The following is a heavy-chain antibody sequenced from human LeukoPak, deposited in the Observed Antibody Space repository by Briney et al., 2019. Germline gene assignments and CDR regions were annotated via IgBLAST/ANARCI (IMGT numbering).Heavy chain of an antibody. V-gene: IGHV3-33*01. CDR2: IWDDGSND. J-gene: IGHJ4*02. CDR1: GFTFSGHA. CDR3: ARPTYGPGSFLIGY. Sequence: AGTLTLSCAASGFTFSGHAMHWVRQPPGKGLEWVAVIWDDGSNDYYPYSLSGRFAISRDNSKNTLYLQMNSLRAEDKAVYYCARPTYGPGSFLIGYWGQGTLVTVSS. D-gene: IGHD3-10*01.